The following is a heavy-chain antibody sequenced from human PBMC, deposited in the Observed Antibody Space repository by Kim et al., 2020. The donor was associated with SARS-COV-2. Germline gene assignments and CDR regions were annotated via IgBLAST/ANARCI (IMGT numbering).Heavy chain of an antibody. CDR2: ISYDGSNK. CDR1: GFTFSSYG. Sequence: GGSLRLSCAASGFTFSSYGMHWVRQAPGKGLEWVAVISYDGSNKYYADSVKGRFTISRDNSKNTLYLQMNSLRAEDTAVYYCAKPHMVRGADDAFDIWGQGTMVTVSS. J-gene: IGHJ3*02. CDR3: AKPHMVRGADDAFDI. V-gene: IGHV3-30*18. D-gene: IGHD3-10*01.